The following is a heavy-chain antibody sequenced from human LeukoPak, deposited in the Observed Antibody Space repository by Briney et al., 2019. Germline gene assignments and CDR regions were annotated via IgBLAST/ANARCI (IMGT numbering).Heavy chain of an antibody. CDR1: GYTFSDYY. V-gene: IGHV1-2*02. Sequence: GASVKVSCKASGYTFSDYYVHWVRQAPGQGLEWIGWINPKSGDTKYIQKFQGRVTMTRITSITTAYMELDSLRSDDTAVYYCARSSYGGKGAGDNWLDPWGQGTLVTVSS. J-gene: IGHJ5*02. CDR2: INPKSGDT. D-gene: IGHD4-23*01. CDR3: ARSSYGGKGAGDNWLDP.